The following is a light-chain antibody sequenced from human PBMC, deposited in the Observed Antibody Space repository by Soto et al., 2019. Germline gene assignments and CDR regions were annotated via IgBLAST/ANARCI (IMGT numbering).Light chain of an antibody. J-gene: IGLJ2*01. Sequence: QSALTQPASVSGSPGQSITISCTGTSSDVGGYNYVSWYKQYAGKAPKLMIYAVSNRPSGVSNRFSASKSGSTAFLTISGLQAEDDADYYCSSYTSSSLVVFGGGTKLTVL. CDR3: SSYTSSSLVV. CDR2: AVS. V-gene: IGLV2-14*01. CDR1: SSDVGGYNY.